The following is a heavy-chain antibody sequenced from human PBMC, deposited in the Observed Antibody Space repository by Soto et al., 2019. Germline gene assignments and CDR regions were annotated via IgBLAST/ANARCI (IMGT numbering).Heavy chain of an antibody. CDR1: GFTFSSYA. J-gene: IGHJ6*02. Sequence: PWGSLRLSCAASGFTFSSYAMSWVRQAPGKGLEWVSAISGSGSYTYYADSVKGRFTISRDSSKNTLYLQMNSLRAEDTAVYYCAKAIGVGLLLSQYAMDVWGQGTTVTVSS. CDR2: ISGSGSYT. CDR3: AKAIGVGLLLSQYAMDV. V-gene: IGHV3-23*01. D-gene: IGHD2-15*01.